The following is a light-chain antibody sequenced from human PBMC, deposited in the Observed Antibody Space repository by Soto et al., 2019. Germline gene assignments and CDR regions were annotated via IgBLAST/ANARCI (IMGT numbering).Light chain of an antibody. CDR3: QQYGSSLTWT. CDR2: GAS. CDR1: QSVSSSY. V-gene: IGKV3-20*01. J-gene: IGKJ1*01. Sequence: EIVLTQSPGTLSLSPGERATLSCRASQSVSSSYLAWYQQKPGQAPRLLIYGASSRATGIPDRFSGSGSRTDFTLTISRLEPEDFAVYYCQQYGSSLTWTFGQGTKVEIK.